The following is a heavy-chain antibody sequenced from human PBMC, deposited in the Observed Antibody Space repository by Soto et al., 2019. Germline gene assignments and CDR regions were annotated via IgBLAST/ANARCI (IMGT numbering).Heavy chain of an antibody. CDR1: GYSFTSYW. CDR3: ARHIGPYYCGSGGPSPYYGMDV. J-gene: IGHJ6*02. V-gene: IGHV5-51*01. D-gene: IGHD3-10*01. Sequence: GESLKISCKGSGYSFTSYWIGWVRQMPGKGLEWMGIIYPGDSDTRYSPSFQGQVTISADKSISTAYLQWSSLKASDTAMYYCARHIGPYYCGSGGPSPYYGMDVWGQGTTVTVSS. CDR2: IYPGDSDT.